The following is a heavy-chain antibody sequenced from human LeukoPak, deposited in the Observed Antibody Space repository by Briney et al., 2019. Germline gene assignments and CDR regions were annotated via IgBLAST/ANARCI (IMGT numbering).Heavy chain of an antibody. Sequence: GGSVRLSCAASGFTFSSYGMHWVRQAPGKGLEWVAVIWYDGSNKYYPDSVKGRFTISRDNSKNTLYLQMNSLRAEDTAVYYCARGGSNGGVDYWGQGNLVTVSS. D-gene: IGHD1-26*01. V-gene: IGHV3-33*01. CDR2: IWYDGSNK. J-gene: IGHJ4*02. CDR1: GFTFSSYG. CDR3: ARGGSNGGVDY.